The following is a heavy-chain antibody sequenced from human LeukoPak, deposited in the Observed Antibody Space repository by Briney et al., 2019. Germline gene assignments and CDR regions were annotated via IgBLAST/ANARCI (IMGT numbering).Heavy chain of an antibody. CDR2: INPNSGGT. CDR3: ARVGAFSSSYDY. CDR1: GYTFTGYY. J-gene: IGHJ4*02. D-gene: IGHD6-13*01. Sequence: ASMKVSCKASGYTFTGYYMHWVRQAPGQGLEWMGWINPNSGGTNYAQKFQGRVTMTRDTSISTAYMELSRLRSDDTAVYYCARVGAFSSSYDYWGQGTLVTVSS. V-gene: IGHV1-2*02.